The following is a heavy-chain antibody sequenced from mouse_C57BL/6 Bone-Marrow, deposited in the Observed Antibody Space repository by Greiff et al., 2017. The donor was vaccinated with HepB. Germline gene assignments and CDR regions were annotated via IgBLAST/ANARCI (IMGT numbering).Heavy chain of an antibody. D-gene: IGHD1-1*01. CDR2: ISYDGSN. J-gene: IGHJ1*03. CDR1: GYSITSGYY. Sequence: EVQLQQSGPGLVKPSQSLSLTCSVTGYSITSGYYWNWIRQFPGNKLEWMGYISYDGSNNYNPSLKNRISITRDTSKNQFFLKLNSVTTEDTATYYCAREGPYYYGNYWYFDVWGTGTTVTVSS. CDR3: AREGPYYYGNYWYFDV. V-gene: IGHV3-6*01.